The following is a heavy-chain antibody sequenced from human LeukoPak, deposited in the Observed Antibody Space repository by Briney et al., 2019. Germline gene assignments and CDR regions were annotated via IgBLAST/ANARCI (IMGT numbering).Heavy chain of an antibody. V-gene: IGHV3-33*01. Sequence: GGSLRLSCAASGFTFSNYGMHWVRQAPGKGLEWVALIWYAGSNKYYADSVKGRFTISRDNSKNTMYLQMHSLRAEDTAVYYCGTVRGPDSSRWYSDYWGQGTLVTVSS. D-gene: IGHD6-13*01. CDR3: GTVRGPDSSRWYSDY. J-gene: IGHJ4*02. CDR1: GFTFSNYG. CDR2: IWYAGSNK.